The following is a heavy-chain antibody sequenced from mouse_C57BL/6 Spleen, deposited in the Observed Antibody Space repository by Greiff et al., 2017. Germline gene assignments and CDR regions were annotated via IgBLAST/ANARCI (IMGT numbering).Heavy chain of an antibody. CDR1: GYTFTSYW. CDR3: ARSHYYYGSSYGYAMDH. CDR2: IDPSDSYT. J-gene: IGHJ4*01. V-gene: IGHV1-50*01. D-gene: IGHD1-1*01. Sequence: VQLQQPGAELVKPGASVKLSCKASGYTFTSYWMQWVKQRPGQGLEWIGEIDPSDSYTNYNQKFKGKATLTVDTSSSTDYMQLSSLTSEDSAVYYCARSHYYYGSSYGYAMDHWGQGTSATVSS.